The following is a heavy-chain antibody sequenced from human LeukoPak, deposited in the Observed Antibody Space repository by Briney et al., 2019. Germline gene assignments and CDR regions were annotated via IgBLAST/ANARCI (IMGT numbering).Heavy chain of an antibody. CDR2: IYSGGST. Sequence: GGSLRLSCAASGFTFSSNYMSWVRQAPGKGLEWASVIYSGGSTYYADSVKGRFTISRDNSKNTLYLQMNSLRAEDTAVYYCARADSSSWYAFDIWGQGTMVTVSS. D-gene: IGHD6-13*01. CDR3: ARADSSSWYAFDI. V-gene: IGHV3-53*01. CDR1: GFTFSSNY. J-gene: IGHJ3*02.